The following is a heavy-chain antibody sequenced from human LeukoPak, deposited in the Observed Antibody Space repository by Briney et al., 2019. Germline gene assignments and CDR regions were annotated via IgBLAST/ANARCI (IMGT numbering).Heavy chain of an antibody. D-gene: IGHD3-22*01. CDR1: GASINSDYY. V-gene: IGHV4-59*12. Sequence: PSETLSLTCTVSGASINSDYYWSWIRQPPGKGLEWIGYIYYSGSTNYNPSLKSRVTISVDRSKNQFSLKLSSVTAADTAVYYCARDSGYYSYYAFDIWGQGTMVTVSS. CDR2: IYYSGST. CDR3: ARDSGYYSYYAFDI. J-gene: IGHJ3*02.